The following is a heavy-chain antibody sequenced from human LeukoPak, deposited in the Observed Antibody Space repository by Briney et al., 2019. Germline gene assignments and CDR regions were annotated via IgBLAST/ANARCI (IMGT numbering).Heavy chain of an antibody. CDR3: AELGITMIGGV. Sequence: GGSPRLSCAASGFTFSSYGMSWVRQAPGKGLEWVSAISGSGSTIYYADSVKGRFTISRDNAKNSLYLQMNSLRAEDTAVYYCAELGITMIGGVWGKGTTVTIPS. CDR2: ISGSGSTI. V-gene: IGHV3-48*04. J-gene: IGHJ6*04. D-gene: IGHD3-10*02. CDR1: GFTFSSYG.